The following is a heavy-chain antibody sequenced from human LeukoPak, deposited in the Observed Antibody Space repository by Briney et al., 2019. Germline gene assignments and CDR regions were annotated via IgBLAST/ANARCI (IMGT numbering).Heavy chain of an antibody. CDR1: GGSISSYY. V-gene: IGHV4-4*09. CDR3: ARSFIAVADDAFDI. D-gene: IGHD6-19*01. J-gene: IGHJ3*02. Sequence: SETLSLTCTVSGGSISSYYWSWIRQPPGKGLGWIGYIYTSGSTNYNLSLKSRVTISVDTSKNQFSLKLSSVTAADTAVYYCARSFIAVADDAFDIWGQGTMVTVSS. CDR2: IYTSGST.